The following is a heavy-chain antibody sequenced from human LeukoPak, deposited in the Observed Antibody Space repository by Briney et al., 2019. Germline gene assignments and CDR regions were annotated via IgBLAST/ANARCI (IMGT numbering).Heavy chain of an antibody. CDR2: IRPEGSEK. Sequence: GGSLRVSCAASGFRFSDYWMGWVRQARGSGLEWVANIRPEGSEKYYVESVRGRFTISRDNAQNSLYLQMNSLRGDDSGVYYCGRWGVVAALDPWGQGALVTVSS. J-gene: IGHJ5*02. V-gene: IGHV3-7*01. D-gene: IGHD3-10*01. CDR3: GRWGVVAALDP. CDR1: GFRFSDYW.